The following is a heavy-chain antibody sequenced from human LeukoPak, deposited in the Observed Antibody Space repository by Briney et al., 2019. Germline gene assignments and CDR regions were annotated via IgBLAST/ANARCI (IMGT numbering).Heavy chain of an antibody. CDR1: GFTFSSYS. V-gene: IGHV3-21*01. J-gene: IGHJ4*02. CDR3: ARDPGYSSGWFDY. Sequence: PGGSLRLCCVVSGFTFSSYSMSWVRQAPGKGLEWVSSISASSNFISYADSVKGRFTISRDNAKKSLYLQMNSVRAEDTAVYYCARDPGYSSGWFDYWGQGALVTVSS. D-gene: IGHD6-19*01. CDR2: ISASSNFI.